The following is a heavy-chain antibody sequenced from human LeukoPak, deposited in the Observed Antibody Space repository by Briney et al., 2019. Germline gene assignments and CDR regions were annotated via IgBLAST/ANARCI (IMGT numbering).Heavy chain of an antibody. Sequence: GASVKVSFKSSGYTFTSYGISWVRQAPAQGLEWMGWISTYNGNTNYAHKLQGRVTMTTDTSTSTAYMELRSLRSDDTAVYYCARDIGGGGFYPWGHGTLVTVS. V-gene: IGHV1-18*01. J-gene: IGHJ5*02. CDR2: ISTYNGNT. CDR1: GYTFTSYG. D-gene: IGHD1-26*01. CDR3: ARDIGGGGFYP.